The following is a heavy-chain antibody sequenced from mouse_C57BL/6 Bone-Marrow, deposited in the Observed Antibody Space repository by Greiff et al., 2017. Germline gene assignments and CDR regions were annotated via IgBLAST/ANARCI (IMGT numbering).Heavy chain of an antibody. CDR1: GYTFTSYW. D-gene: IGHD2-3*01. Sequence: QVQLQQPGAELVMPGASVKLSCKASGYTFTSYWMHWVKQRPGQGLEWIGEIDPSDSYTNYNQKFKGKSTLTVDKSSSTAYMQLSSLTSEDSAVYYCARGWLLPIVRYYYAMDYWGQGTSVTVSS. CDR2: IDPSDSYT. J-gene: IGHJ4*01. V-gene: IGHV1-69*01. CDR3: ARGWLLPIVRYYYAMDY.